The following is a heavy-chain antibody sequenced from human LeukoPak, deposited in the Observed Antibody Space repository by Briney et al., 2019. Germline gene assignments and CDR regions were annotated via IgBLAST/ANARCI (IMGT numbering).Heavy chain of an antibody. J-gene: IGHJ4*02. CDR3: AREGPRISGSPRY. V-gene: IGHV1-2*02. D-gene: IGHD1-26*01. Sequence: ASVKVSCKASGYTFTGYYMHWVRQAPGQGLEWMGWINPNSGGTNYAQKFQGRVTMTRDTSISTAYMELSRLRSDDTAVYYCAREGPRISGSPRYWGQGTLVTASS. CDR2: INPNSGGT. CDR1: GYTFTGYY.